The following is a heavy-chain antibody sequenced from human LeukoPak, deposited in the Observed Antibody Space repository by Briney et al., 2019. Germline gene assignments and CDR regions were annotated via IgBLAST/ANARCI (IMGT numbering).Heavy chain of an antibody. D-gene: IGHD2-15*01. Sequence: SETLSLTCTVSGGAISTYYWSWVRRPPGKGLEWIGYIYYTGNTRSNPSLKSRVTLLVDTSKNQFSLRLTSVTAADTAADTGAKHQRGFCHAHDCPSYFDHWGQGTLVTVSS. J-gene: IGHJ4*02. CDR1: GGAISTYY. CDR3: AKHQRGFCHAHDCPSYFDH. V-gene: IGHV4-59*08. CDR2: IYYTGNT.